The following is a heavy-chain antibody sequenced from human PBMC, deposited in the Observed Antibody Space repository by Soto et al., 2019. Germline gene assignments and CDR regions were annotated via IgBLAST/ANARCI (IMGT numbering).Heavy chain of an antibody. D-gene: IGHD3-10*01. CDR3: ARDRRSPYGSGSYYKQTFYYYYYYMDV. CDR2: ISSSGSTI. J-gene: IGHJ6*03. CDR1: GFTFSDYY. V-gene: IGHV3-11*01. Sequence: GGSLRLSCAASGFTFSDYYMSWIRQAPGKGLEWVSYISSSGSTIYYADTVKGRFTTSRDNAKNSLYLQMNSLRDEDTAVYYCARDRRSPYGSGSYYKQTFYYYYYYMDVWGKGTTVTVSS.